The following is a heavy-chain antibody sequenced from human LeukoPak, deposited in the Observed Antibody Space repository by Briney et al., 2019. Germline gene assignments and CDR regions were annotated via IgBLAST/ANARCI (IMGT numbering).Heavy chain of an antibody. CDR1: GFTFSSYG. D-gene: IGHD3-3*01. Sequence: GGSLRLSCAASGFTFSSYGMHWVRQAPGKGLEWVAVISYDGSNKYYADSVKGRFTISRDNSKSTLYLQMNSLRAEDTAVYYCAKDFWSGYYNSYYFDYWGQGTLVTVSS. V-gene: IGHV3-30*18. J-gene: IGHJ4*02. CDR2: ISYDGSNK. CDR3: AKDFWSGYYNSYYFDY.